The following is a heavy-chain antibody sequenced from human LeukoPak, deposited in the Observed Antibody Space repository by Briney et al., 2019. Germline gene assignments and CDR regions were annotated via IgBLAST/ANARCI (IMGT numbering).Heavy chain of an antibody. J-gene: IGHJ4*02. CDR1: GFTLSGYA. CDR3: ARGDTPTYCRTATCYLLDY. D-gene: IGHD2-2*01. CDR2: INGSGSST. V-gene: IGHV3-23*01. Sequence: GGSLILSCAAYGFTLSGYARGWVRQAPGKGLEWVSAINGSGSSTYHADSVKGRFTISRDNSKNTLSLQMNRLRAEDTAVYYCARGDTPTYCRTATCYLLDYWGQGTLVTVSS.